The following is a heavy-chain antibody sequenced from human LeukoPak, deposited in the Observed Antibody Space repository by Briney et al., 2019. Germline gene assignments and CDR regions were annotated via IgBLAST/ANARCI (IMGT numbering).Heavy chain of an antibody. CDR1: GGSISSYY. J-gene: IGHJ4*02. Sequence: SETLSLTCTVSGGSISSYYWSWIRQPPGKGLEYIGYIYFSGSTNYNPSLKSRVTISVDTSKNQFSLKLSSVSAADTAVYYCARDGGKGWLWFDYWGQGTLVTVSS. V-gene: IGHV4-59*01. D-gene: IGHD3-9*01. CDR3: ARDGGKGWLWFDY. CDR2: IYFSGST.